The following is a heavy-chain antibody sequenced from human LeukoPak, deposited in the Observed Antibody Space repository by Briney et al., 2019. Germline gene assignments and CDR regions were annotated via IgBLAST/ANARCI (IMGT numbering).Heavy chain of an antibody. D-gene: IGHD2-2*01. CDR3: TSPAGNYF. CDR2: ITSSTSYI. Sequence: KPGGSLRLSCAASGFTFSSSNRNWVRQAPGKGLEWVSSITSSTSYIYYADSVKGRFTISRDNAKNSLYLQMNSLRAEDTALYYCTSPAGNYFWGRGNLVSVSS. CDR1: GFTFSSSN. V-gene: IGHV3-21*01. J-gene: IGHJ4*02.